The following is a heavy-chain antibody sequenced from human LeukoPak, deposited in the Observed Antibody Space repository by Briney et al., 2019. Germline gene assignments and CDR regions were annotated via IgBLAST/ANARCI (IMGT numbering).Heavy chain of an antibody. CDR2: MSPNSGNT. V-gene: IGHV1-8*01. CDR3: ARDAALTGPLDY. CDR1: GYTFTSYD. D-gene: IGHD1-20*01. Sequence: GASVKVSCKASGYTFTSYDINWVRQAAGQGLEWMGWMSPNSGNTGYAPEFQGRVIMTRNSSISTAYMELSSLRSEDTAVYYCARDAALTGPLDYWGQGTLVTVSS. J-gene: IGHJ4*02.